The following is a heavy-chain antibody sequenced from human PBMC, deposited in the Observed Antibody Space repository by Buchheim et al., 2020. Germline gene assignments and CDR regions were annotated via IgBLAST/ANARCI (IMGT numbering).Heavy chain of an antibody. CDR3: ARAHTIFGVVVNFDY. CDR1: GFTFSSYA. J-gene: IGHJ4*02. CDR2: ISYDGSNK. Sequence: QVQLVESGGGVVQPGRSLRLSCAASGFTFSSYAMHWVRQAPGKGLEWVAVISYDGSNKYYADSVKGRFTISRDNSKNTPYLQMNSLRAEDTAVYYCARAHTIFGVVVNFDYWGQGTL. V-gene: IGHV3-30-3*01. D-gene: IGHD3-3*01.